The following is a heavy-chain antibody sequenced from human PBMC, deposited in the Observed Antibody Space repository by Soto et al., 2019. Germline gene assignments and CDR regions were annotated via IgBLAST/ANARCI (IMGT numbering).Heavy chain of an antibody. Sequence: EVQLVESGGGLVHPGGSLELSCAVSGFTFSGSVMHWVRQAPGKGLEWLGRIRSRDSDYATSYAESVKGRVTISRDDSKNTAYLQVTSLKIEVTALYYCTTYGNSSKGFDYWGQGTLVTVSS. CDR2: IRSRDSDYAT. J-gene: IGHJ4*02. D-gene: IGHD6-6*01. CDR3: TTYGNSSKGFDY. CDR1: GFTFSGSV. V-gene: IGHV3-73*01.